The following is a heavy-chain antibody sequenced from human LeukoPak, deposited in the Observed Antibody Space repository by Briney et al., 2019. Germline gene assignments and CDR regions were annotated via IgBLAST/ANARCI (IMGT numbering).Heavy chain of an antibody. CDR1: GYIFTSYY. CDR3: ASRGVILDYYYGMDV. V-gene: IGHV1-46*01. D-gene: IGHD3-16*01. J-gene: IGHJ6*02. Sequence: ASVKVSCKASGYIFTSYYMHWVRQAPGQGLEWMGIINPSGGSTSYAQKFQGRVTMTRDTSTSTVYMELSSLRSEDTAVYYCASRGVILDYYYGMDVWGQGTTVTVSS. CDR2: INPSGGST.